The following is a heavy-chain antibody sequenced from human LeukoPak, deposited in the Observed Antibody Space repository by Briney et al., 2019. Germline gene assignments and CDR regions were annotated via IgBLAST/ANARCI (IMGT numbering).Heavy chain of an antibody. CDR3: ARVVGGRYHGDY. J-gene: IGHJ4*02. D-gene: IGHD1-26*01. Sequence: ASVKVSCKASGYTFTGYYMHWVRQAPGQGLEWMGWINPNSGGTNYAQKFQGRVTMTRDTSISTAYMELSRLRSDDTAVYYCARVVGGRYHGDYWGQGTLVTVSS. CDR1: GYTFTGYY. V-gene: IGHV1-2*02. CDR2: INPNSGGT.